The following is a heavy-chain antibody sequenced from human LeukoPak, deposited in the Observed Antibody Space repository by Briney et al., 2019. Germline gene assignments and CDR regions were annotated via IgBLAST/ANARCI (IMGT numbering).Heavy chain of an antibody. CDR1: GFTLRSYT. D-gene: IGHD2-2*01. Sequence: GRSLRLSCAASGFTLRSYTMNWVHRAPGKGLEWVSSIGISSNKIYYADSVKGRFIISRDNAQNSLNLQMNSLRAEDTAVYYCATSSNAPGNHWGQGTLVTVSS. CDR3: ATSSNAPGNH. J-gene: IGHJ5*02. V-gene: IGHV3-21*01. CDR2: IGISSNKI.